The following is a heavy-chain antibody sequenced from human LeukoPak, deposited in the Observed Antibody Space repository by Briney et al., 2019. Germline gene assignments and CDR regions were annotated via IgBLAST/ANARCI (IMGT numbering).Heavy chain of an antibody. V-gene: IGHV4-39*01. CDR2: IYYSGST. CDR1: GGSISSSSYY. Sequence: PSETLSLTCTVSGGSISSSSYYWGWIRQPPGKGLEGIGSIYYSGSTYYNPSLKSRVTISVDTSKNQFSLKLSSVTAADTAVYYCARPQGYCSSTSCYDYFDYWGQGTLVTVSS. CDR3: ARPQGYCSSTSCYDYFDY. D-gene: IGHD2-2*01. J-gene: IGHJ4*02.